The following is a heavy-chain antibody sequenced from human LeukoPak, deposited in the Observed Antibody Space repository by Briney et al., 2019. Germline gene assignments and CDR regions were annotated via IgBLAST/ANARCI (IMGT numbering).Heavy chain of an antibody. CDR3: ARVGLGYCSSTSCLNQDY. V-gene: IGHV4-30-4*01. Sequence: PSETLSLTCTVSGVSISSGDYYWSWIRQPPGKGLEWIGYIYYGGSTYYNPSLKSRVTISVDTSKNQFSLKLSSVTAADTAVYYCARVGLGYCSSTSCLNQDYWGQGTLVTVSS. J-gene: IGHJ4*02. CDR1: GVSISSGDYY. CDR2: IYYGGST. D-gene: IGHD2-2*01.